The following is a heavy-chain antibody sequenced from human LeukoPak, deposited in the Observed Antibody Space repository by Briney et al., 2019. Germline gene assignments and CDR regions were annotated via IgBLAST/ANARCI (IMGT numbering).Heavy chain of an antibody. CDR2: INSDGSWT. V-gene: IGHV3-74*01. J-gene: IGHJ6*02. Sequence: GGSLRLSCAASGNYWMHWVRQVPGKGLVWVSHINSDGSWTGYADSVKGRFTISRDDAMNSLYLQMNSLRAEDTAVYYCARDCRPYCASSSYYHMDVWGQGTTVTVSS. CDR3: ARDCRPYCASSSYYHMDV. D-gene: IGHD2-21*02. CDR1: GNYW.